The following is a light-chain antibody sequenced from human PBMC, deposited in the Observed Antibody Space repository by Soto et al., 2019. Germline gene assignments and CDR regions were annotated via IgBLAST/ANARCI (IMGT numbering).Light chain of an antibody. CDR1: SSNIGGNS. Sequence: QSVLTQPPSASGAPGQGISISCPGSSSNIGGNSVSWYRQVPGTAPKLLIFSNHQRPSGVPDRFSGSKSGTSASLAISGLQSEDEADYYCSTWDDSLRGLVFGGGTKLTVL. CDR3: STWDDSLRGLV. CDR2: SNH. V-gene: IGLV1-44*01. J-gene: IGLJ2*01.